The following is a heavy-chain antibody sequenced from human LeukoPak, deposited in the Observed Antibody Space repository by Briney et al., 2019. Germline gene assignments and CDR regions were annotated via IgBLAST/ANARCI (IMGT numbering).Heavy chain of an antibody. CDR2: ISSSSSYI. Sequence: GGSLRLSCAASGFTFSSYSMNWVRQAPGKGLEWVSSISSSSSYIYYADSVKGRFTISRDNAKNSLYLQMNSLRAEDTAVYYCARDSESWELLQYSGELDYWGQGTLVTVSS. CDR1: GFTFSSYS. V-gene: IGHV3-21*01. D-gene: IGHD1-26*01. J-gene: IGHJ4*02. CDR3: ARDSESWELLQYSGELDY.